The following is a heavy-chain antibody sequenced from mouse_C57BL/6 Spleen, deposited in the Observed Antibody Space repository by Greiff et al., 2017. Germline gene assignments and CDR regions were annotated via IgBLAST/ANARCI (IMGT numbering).Heavy chain of an antibody. V-gene: IGHV1-69*01. CDR2: IDPSDSYT. D-gene: IGHD1-1*01. CDR3: ARCDYGSSPYFDY. Sequence: QVQLKQPGAELVMPGASVKLSCKASGYTFTSYWMHWVKQRPGQGLEWIGEIDPSDSYTNYNQKFKGKSTLTVDKSSSTAYMQLSSLTSEDSAVYYCARCDYGSSPYFDYWGQGTTLTVSS. CDR1: GYTFTSYW. J-gene: IGHJ2*01.